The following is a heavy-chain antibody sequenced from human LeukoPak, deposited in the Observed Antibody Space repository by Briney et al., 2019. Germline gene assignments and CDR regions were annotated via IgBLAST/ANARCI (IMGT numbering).Heavy chain of an antibody. Sequence: GGSLRLSCAASGFTFSSSGMNWVRQAPGKGLEWVSYISSSSSTIYYADSVRGRFSISRDNAKNSLYLQMNSLRAEDTAVYYCARDGYCSSTSCYAWYYMDVWGKGTTVTVSS. V-gene: IGHV3-48*01. CDR3: ARDGYCSSTSCYAWYYMDV. CDR1: GFTFSSSG. J-gene: IGHJ6*03. D-gene: IGHD2-2*01. CDR2: ISSSSSTI.